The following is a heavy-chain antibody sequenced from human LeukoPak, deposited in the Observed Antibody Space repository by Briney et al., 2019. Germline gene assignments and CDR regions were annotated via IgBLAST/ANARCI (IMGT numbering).Heavy chain of an antibody. CDR3: ARGSMVRGVIPFDY. V-gene: IGHV3-48*04. J-gene: IGHJ4*02. Sequence: GGSLRLSCAASGFTFSSYSTNWVRQAPGKGLEWVSYIGSSGSTVYYADSVKGRFTISRDNAKNSLYLQMNSLRAEDTAVYYCARGSMVRGVIPFDYWGQGTLVTVSS. D-gene: IGHD3-10*01. CDR2: IGSSGSTV. CDR1: GFTFSSYS.